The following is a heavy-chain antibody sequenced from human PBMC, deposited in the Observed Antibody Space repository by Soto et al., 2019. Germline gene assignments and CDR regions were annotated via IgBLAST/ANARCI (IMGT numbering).Heavy chain of an antibody. D-gene: IGHD3-9*01. Sequence: QVQLQQWGAGPLRPLETLSLTCGVSGGSFSGYYWAWIRQPPGKGLEWMGEINDRGSINYNPSLKSRVSVSVDTSKNHYSLNLRSVTAADTAVYYCARESPDILAGPPGVWDFDLWGRGTLVTVSS. CDR2: INDRGSI. CDR3: ARESPDILAGPPGVWDFDL. J-gene: IGHJ2*01. V-gene: IGHV4-34*01. CDR1: GGSFSGYY.